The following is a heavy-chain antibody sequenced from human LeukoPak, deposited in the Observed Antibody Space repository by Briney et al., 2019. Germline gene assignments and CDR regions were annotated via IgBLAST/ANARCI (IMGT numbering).Heavy chain of an antibody. CDR1: GGSISSYY. D-gene: IGHD2-15*01. V-gene: IGHV4-59*08. J-gene: IGHJ4*02. CDR2: IYYSGST. CDR3: ARVARGVVPYYFDY. Sequence: SETLSLTCTVSGGSISSYYWSWIRQPPGKGLEWIGYIYYSGSTNYNPSLKSRVTISVDTSKNQFSLKLSSLTAADTAVYYCARVARGVVPYYFDYWGQGTLVTVSS.